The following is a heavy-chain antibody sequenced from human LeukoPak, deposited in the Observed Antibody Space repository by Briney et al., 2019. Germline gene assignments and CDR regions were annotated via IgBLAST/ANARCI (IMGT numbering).Heavy chain of an antibody. J-gene: IGHJ4*02. V-gene: IGHV4-59*12. CDR3: ARGRDDCSGGSCYSFDY. CDR1: GGSISSYY. CDR2: IYYGGST. D-gene: IGHD2-15*01. Sequence: PSETLSLTCTVSGGSISSYYWSWIRQPPGKGLEWIGYIYYGGSTNYNPSLKSRVTISVDTSKNQFSLKLSSVTAADTAVYYCARGRDDCSGGSCYSFDYWGQGTLVTVSS.